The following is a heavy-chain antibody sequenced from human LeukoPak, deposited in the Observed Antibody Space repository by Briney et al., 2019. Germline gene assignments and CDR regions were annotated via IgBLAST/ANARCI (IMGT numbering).Heavy chain of an antibody. CDR2: IKQDGSEK. CDR1: GFTFSTYW. D-gene: IGHD4-11*01. CDR3: AREDYSNYGGYYYYYYMDV. J-gene: IGHJ6*03. V-gene: IGHV3-7*01. Sequence: GGSLRLSCAASGFTFSTYWMGWVRQAPGKGLEWVANIKQDGSEKYYVDSVKGRFTISRDNAKNSLYLQMSSLRAEDTAVYYCAREDYSNYGGYYYYYYMDVWGKGTTVTVSS.